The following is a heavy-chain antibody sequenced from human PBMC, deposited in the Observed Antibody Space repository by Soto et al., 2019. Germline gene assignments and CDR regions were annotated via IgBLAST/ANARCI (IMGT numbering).Heavy chain of an antibody. CDR3: TTSIAARSDYYYYYGMDV. J-gene: IGHJ6*02. CDR2: IKSKTDGGTT. V-gene: IGHV3-15*07. Sequence: GGSLRLSCAASGFTFSNAWMNWVRQAPGKGLEWVGRIKSKTDGGTTDYAAPVKGRFTISRDDSKNTLYLQMNSLKTEDTAVYYCTTSIAARSDYYYYYGMDVWGQGTTVTVSS. D-gene: IGHD6-6*01. CDR1: GFTFSNAW.